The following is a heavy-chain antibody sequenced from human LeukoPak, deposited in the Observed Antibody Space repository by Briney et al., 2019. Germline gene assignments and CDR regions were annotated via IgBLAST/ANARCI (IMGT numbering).Heavy chain of an antibody. Sequence: GGSLRLSCAASGFTFSSYSMNWVRQAPGKGLEWVSYISSSSSTIYYADSVKGRFTISRDNAKNSLYLQMNSLRAEDTAVYYCARDGLGYCSSTSCRPFDYWGQGTLVTVPS. CDR2: ISSSSSTI. CDR1: GFTFSSYS. J-gene: IGHJ4*02. V-gene: IGHV3-48*01. CDR3: ARDGLGYCSSTSCRPFDY. D-gene: IGHD2-2*01.